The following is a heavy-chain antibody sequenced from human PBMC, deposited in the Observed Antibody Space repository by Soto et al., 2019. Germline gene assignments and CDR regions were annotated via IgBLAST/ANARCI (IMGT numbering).Heavy chain of an antibody. CDR2: IKSKTDGGTT. CDR3: TTDVYYDSSGYYDFDY. V-gene: IGHV3-15*07. J-gene: IGHJ4*02. CDR1: GFTFSNAW. Sequence: GGSLRLSCAASGFTFSNAWMNWVRQAPGKGLEWVGRIKSKTDGGTTDYAAPVKGRFTISRDDSKNTLYLQMNSLKTGDTAVYYCTTDVYYDSSGYYDFDYWGQGTLVTVSS. D-gene: IGHD3-22*01.